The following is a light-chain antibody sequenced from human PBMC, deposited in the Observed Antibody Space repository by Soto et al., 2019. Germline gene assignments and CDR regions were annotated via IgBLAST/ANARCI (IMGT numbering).Light chain of an antibody. J-gene: IGKJ1*01. CDR2: WAS. CDR1: ESVLNTFSNNTY. V-gene: IGKV4-1*01. CDR3: QQYYGTPWT. Sequence: DIVMTQSPDSLAVSLGERATINCKSSESVLNTFSNNTYLAWYQHIPGQPPKLLIYWASARESGVPDRFSGSGSGTDFTLTISSLQAEDVAVYYCQQYYGTPWTFGQGTKVEIK.